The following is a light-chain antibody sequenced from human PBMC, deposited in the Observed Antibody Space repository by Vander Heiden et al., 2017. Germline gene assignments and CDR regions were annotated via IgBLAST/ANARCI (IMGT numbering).Light chain of an antibody. CDR2: DAS. CDR3: QQRSYWPPYT. Sequence: EIVLTQPPATLSLAPGERATLSCRASQSVSRSLAWYQQKPGQAPRLLIYDASNRATGIPARFSGSGSGTDFTLTISSLDPEDFAVYYCQQRSYWPPYTFGQGTKLEIK. J-gene: IGKJ2*01. V-gene: IGKV3-11*01. CDR1: QSVSRS.